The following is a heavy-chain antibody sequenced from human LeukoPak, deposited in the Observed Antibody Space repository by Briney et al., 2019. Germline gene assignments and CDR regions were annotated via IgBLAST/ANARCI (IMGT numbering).Heavy chain of an antibody. Sequence: SETLSLTCTVSGGSISISSYYWGWIRQPPGKGLEWIGSIYYSGDTYYNPSLKSRVTISVDTSQNQFSLKLSSVTAADTAVYYCARQRPGLAAAGDWGQGTLVTVSS. CDR3: ARQRPGLAAAGD. D-gene: IGHD6-13*01. J-gene: IGHJ4*02. V-gene: IGHV4-39*01. CDR1: GGSISISSYY. CDR2: IYYSGDT.